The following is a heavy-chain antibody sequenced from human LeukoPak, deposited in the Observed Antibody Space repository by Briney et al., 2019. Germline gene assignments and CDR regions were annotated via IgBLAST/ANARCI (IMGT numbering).Heavy chain of an antibody. Sequence: GRSLRPSCAASGFTFSSYGMHWVRQAPGKGLEWVAVISYDGSNKYYADSVKGRFTISRDNSKNTLYLQMNSLRAEDTAVYYCAKDLVRDCSGGSCYGIDYWGQGTLVTVSS. CDR2: ISYDGSNK. CDR1: GFTFSSYG. V-gene: IGHV3-30*18. CDR3: AKDLVRDCSGGSCYGIDY. D-gene: IGHD2-15*01. J-gene: IGHJ4*02.